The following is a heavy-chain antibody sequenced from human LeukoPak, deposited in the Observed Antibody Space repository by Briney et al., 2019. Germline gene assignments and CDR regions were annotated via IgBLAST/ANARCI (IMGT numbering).Heavy chain of an antibody. CDR2: ISSTSGSI. CDR3: ARDHVATNLDY. Sequence: GSLRLSCAASGFTFTTYGMKWVRQAPGKGLEWVSYISSTSGSIYYADSVKGRFTISRDNAKNSLYLQMNSLRAEDTAVYYCARDHVATNLDYWGQGTLVTVSS. J-gene: IGHJ4*02. CDR1: GFTFTTYG. D-gene: IGHD5-24*01. V-gene: IGHV3-48*01.